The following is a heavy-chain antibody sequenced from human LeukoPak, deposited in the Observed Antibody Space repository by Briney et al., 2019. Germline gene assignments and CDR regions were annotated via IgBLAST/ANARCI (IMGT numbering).Heavy chain of an antibody. CDR3: ARLLGFYFDY. D-gene: IGHD2-15*01. CDR1: GGSISSYY. CDR2: IYYSGST. Sequence: SETLSLTCTVSGGSISSYYWSWIRQPPGKGLEWIGYIYYSGSTNYNPSLKSRVTISVDTSKNQFSLKLSSVTAADTAVYYCARLLGFYFDYWGQGTLVTVSS. J-gene: IGHJ4*02. V-gene: IGHV4-59*01.